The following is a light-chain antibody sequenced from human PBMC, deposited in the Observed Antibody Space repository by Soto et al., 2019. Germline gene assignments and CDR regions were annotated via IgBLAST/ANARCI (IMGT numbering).Light chain of an antibody. CDR2: DVN. V-gene: IGLV2-11*01. CDR3: CSYAGSSYAGSSYV. J-gene: IGLJ1*01. CDR1: SSDVGGYNY. Sequence: QSALTQPRSVSGSPGQSVTISCTGASSDVGGYNYVSWYQQHPGKAPKFMIYDVNKRPSGVPDRFSGSKSGNTASLTISALQADDEAHYYCCSYAGSSYAGSSYVFGSGTKLTVL.